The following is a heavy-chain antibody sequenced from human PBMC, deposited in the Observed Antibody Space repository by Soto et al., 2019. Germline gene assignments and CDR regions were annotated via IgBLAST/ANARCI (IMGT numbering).Heavy chain of an antibody. D-gene: IGHD5-18*01. Sequence: SETLSLTCTVSGGSISSGGYYWSWIRQHPGKGLEWIGYIYYSGRTYSNPSLNSRVTISVDTSKNQFSLKLSSVTAADTAVYYCARDGKQLLSHIWGQGTLITVSS. J-gene: IGHJ4*02. CDR3: ARDGKQLLSHI. V-gene: IGHV4-31*03. CDR2: IYYSGRT. CDR1: GGSISSGGYY.